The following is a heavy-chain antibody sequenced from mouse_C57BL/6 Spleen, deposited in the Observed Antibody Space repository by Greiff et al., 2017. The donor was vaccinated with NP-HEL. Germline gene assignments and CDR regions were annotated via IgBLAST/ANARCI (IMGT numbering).Heavy chain of an antibody. CDR3: ARVDGRAYIDY. CDR2: IHPNSGST. V-gene: IGHV1-64*01. CDR1: GYTFTSYW. D-gene: IGHD1-1*02. Sequence: VQLQQPGAELVKPGASVKLSCKASGYTFTSYWMHWVKQRPGQGLEWIGVIHPNSGSTNYNEKFKSKATLTVDKSSSTAYMQVSSLTSEDSAVEYCARVDGRAYIDYWGQGTTLTVSS. J-gene: IGHJ2*01.